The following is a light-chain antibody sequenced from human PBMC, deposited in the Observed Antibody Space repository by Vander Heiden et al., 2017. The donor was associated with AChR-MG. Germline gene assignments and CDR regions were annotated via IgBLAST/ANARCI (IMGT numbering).Light chain of an antibody. CDR2: GAS. Sequence: EIVLTQSPGTLSLSPGERATLSCRASQSVSSNYLAWYQQKPGQAPRLVIYGASSRATGIPDRFSGSGSGTDFTLTISILEPEDFAVYYCQQDGSSLYTFGQGTKLEIK. CDR3: QQDGSSLYT. J-gene: IGKJ2*01. V-gene: IGKV3-20*01. CDR1: QSVSSNY.